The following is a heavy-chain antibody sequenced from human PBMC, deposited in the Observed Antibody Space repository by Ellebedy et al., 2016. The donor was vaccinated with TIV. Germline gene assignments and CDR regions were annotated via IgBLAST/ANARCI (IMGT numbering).Heavy chain of an antibody. J-gene: IGHJ6*02. D-gene: IGHD3-22*01. CDR2: ISAYNGNT. CDR3: ARVYLDDSSGYWDV. CDR1: GYTFTSYA. V-gene: IGHV1-18*01. Sequence: ASVKVSCXASGYTFTSYAMHWVRQAPGQGLEWMGWISAYNGNTNYAQKLQGRVTMTTDTSTSTAYMELRSLRSDDTAVYYCARVYLDDSSGYWDVWGQGTTVTVSS.